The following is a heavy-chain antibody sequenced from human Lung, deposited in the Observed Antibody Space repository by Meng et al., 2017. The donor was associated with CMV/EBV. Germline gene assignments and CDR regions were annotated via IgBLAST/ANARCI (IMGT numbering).Heavy chain of an antibody. D-gene: IGHD2-2*02. Sequence: LXCTVSGGSISSSSYYWGWIRQPPGKGLEWIGSIYYSGSTYYNPSLKSRVTISVDTSKNQFSLKLSSVTAADTAVYYCARATGYCSSTSCYTTFYYYYGMDVWXQGTXVTVSS. CDR2: IYYSGST. J-gene: IGHJ6*02. CDR1: GGSISSSSYY. CDR3: ARATGYCSSTSCYTTFYYYYGMDV. V-gene: IGHV4-39*07.